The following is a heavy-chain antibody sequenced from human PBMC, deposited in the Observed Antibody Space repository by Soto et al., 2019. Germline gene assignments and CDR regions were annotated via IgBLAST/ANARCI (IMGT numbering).Heavy chain of an antibody. D-gene: IGHD6-6*01. CDR1: GFTFSSYW. V-gene: IGHV3-74*01. J-gene: IGHJ6*02. CDR2: INSDGSST. CDR3: AKASIAARPFYYYGMDV. Sequence: PGGSLRLSCAASGFTFSSYWMHWVRQAPGKGLVWVSRINSDGSSTSYADSVKGRFTISRDNSKNTLYLQMNSLRAEDTAVYYCAKASIAARPFYYYGMDVWGQGTTVTVSS.